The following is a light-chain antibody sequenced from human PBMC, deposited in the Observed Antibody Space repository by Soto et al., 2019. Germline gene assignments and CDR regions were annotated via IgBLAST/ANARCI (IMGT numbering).Light chain of an antibody. CDR3: HQYDLLPQT. J-gene: IGKJ2*01. CDR2: DAS. Sequence: DIQMTQFPSSLSASVGDRVTITCQASQDISNHLNWYQQKPGKAPNLLIYDASNLYIGVPSGFSGSGSGTDFTFSISSLQPEDIATYYCHQYDLLPQTFGPGTKLEIK. V-gene: IGKV1-33*01. CDR1: QDISNH.